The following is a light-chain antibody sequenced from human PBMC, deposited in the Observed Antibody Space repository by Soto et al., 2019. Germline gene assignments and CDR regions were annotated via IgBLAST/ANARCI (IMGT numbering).Light chain of an antibody. CDR3: QQYGSSPPIT. J-gene: IGKJ3*01. V-gene: IGKV1-8*01. Sequence: AIRMTQSPSSLSASTGDRVTITCRASQGISSYLAWYQQKPGKAPKLLIYAASTLQSGVPSRFSGSGSGTDFTLTISRLEPEDFAVYYCQQYGSSPPITFGPGDQGGYQ. CDR1: QGISSY. CDR2: AAS.